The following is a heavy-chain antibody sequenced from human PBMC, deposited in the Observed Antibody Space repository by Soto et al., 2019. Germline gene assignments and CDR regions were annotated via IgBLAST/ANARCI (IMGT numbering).Heavy chain of an antibody. CDR1: GFIFSSYW. Sequence: PGGSLRLSCAASGFIFSSYWMHWVRQAPGKGLVWVSRINNDGSDTTYADSVKGRSTVSRDNTRNTLYLEMKSLRAEDTAVYYCSRGITVTPVYWGQGTLVTVSS. J-gene: IGHJ4*02. V-gene: IGHV3-74*01. CDR2: INNDGSDT. D-gene: IGHD1-20*01. CDR3: SRGITVTPVY.